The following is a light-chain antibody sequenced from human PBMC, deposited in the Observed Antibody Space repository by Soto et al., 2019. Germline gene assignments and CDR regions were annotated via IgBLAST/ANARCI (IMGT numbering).Light chain of an antibody. J-gene: IGLJ1*01. CDR1: SSDVGGYNY. CDR2: EVS. Sequence: QSVLTHPPSASGSPGQSVTISCTGTSSDVGGYNYVSWYQQHPGKAPKLMIYEVSKRPSGVPDRFSGSKSGNTASLTVSGLQAEDEADYYCSSYAGSNNSVFGTGTKVKVL. V-gene: IGLV2-8*01. CDR3: SSYAGSNNSV.